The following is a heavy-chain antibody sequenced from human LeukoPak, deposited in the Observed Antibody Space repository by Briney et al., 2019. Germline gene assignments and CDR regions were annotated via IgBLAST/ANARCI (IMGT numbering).Heavy chain of an antibody. J-gene: IGHJ5*02. CDR2: INPSGGST. CDR1: GYTFTSYY. D-gene: IGHD2-15*01. CDR3: ARGPGTVLPRQRNWFDP. V-gene: IGHV1-46*01. Sequence: VASVKVSCKASGYTFTSYYMHWVRQAPGQGLEWMGIINPSGGSTSYAQKFQGRVTMTRDTSTSTVYMELSSLRSEDTAVYYCARGPGTVLPRQRNWFDPWAREPWSPSPQ.